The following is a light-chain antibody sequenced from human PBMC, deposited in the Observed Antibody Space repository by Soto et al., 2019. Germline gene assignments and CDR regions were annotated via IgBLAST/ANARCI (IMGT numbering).Light chain of an antibody. CDR2: DDS. Sequence: SYELSQSPSVSVAPGQTARITCGGSNIGSKSVHWYQQKPGQAPVLVVYDDSDRPSGIPERFSGSDSLNTATLTISRVEAGDEADYYCQVWDSSYDQVVFGGGTKVTVL. CDR3: QVWDSSYDQVV. V-gene: IGLV3-21*02. J-gene: IGLJ2*01. CDR1: NIGSKS.